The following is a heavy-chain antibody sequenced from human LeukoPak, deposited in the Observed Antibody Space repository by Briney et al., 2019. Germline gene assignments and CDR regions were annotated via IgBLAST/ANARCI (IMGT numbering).Heavy chain of an antibody. CDR1: GYTFTGYY. J-gene: IGHJ4*02. D-gene: IGHD6-6*01. CDR2: INPNSGGT. CDR3: ARDKGSIAARFVDY. V-gene: IGHV1-2*02. Sequence: ASVKVSCKASGYTFTGYYMHWVRQAPGQGLEWMGWINPNSGGTNYAQKFQGRVTMTTDTSTSTAYMELRSLRSDDTAVYYCARDKGSIAARFVDYWGQGTLVTVSS.